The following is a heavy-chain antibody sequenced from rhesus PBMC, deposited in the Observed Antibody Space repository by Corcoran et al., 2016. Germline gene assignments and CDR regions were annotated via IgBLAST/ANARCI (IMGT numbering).Heavy chain of an antibody. Sequence: EVQLVESGGGLVQPGGSLRLSCAASGFTFSSYGMSWVRQAPGKGLEWVSYISNGGGSTYYAVTVKWRLTISRDNSKNTHTLQMKSLRAEDTAVDYWAKVGDWGDYYVDYWGQGVLVTVSS. CDR1: GFTFSSYG. D-gene: IGHD3-34*01. J-gene: IGHJ4*01. CDR3: AKVGDWGDYYVDY. V-gene: IGHV3S5*01. CDR2: ISNGGGST.